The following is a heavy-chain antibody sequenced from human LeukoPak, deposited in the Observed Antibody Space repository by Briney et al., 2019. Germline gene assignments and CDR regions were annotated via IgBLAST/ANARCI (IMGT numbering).Heavy chain of an antibody. CDR3: ATVDSGSYYGGGY. CDR1: GYTFTDYY. Sequence: ASVKISCKVSGYTFTDYYMHWVQQAPGKGLEWMGLVDPEDGETIYTEKFQGRVTITADTSTDTACMELSSLRSEDTAVYYCATVDSGSYYGGGYWGQGTLVTVSS. CDR2: VDPEDGET. V-gene: IGHV1-69-2*01. D-gene: IGHD1-26*01. J-gene: IGHJ4*02.